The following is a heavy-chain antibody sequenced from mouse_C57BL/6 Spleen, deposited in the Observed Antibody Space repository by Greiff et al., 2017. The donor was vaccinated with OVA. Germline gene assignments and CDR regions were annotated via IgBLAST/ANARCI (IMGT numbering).Heavy chain of an antibody. D-gene: IGHD1-1*01. CDR3: ARDYYVSLDY. CDR1: GFTFSSYA. V-gene: IGHV5-4*01. J-gene: IGHJ2*01. CDR2: ISDGGSYT. Sequence: EVMLVESGGGLVKPGGSLKLSCAASGFTFSSYAMSWVRQTPEQRLEWVATISDGGSYTYYPDNVKGSFTISRDNAKNNLYLQMSHLKSEDTAMDDCARDYYVSLDYWGQGTTLTVSS.